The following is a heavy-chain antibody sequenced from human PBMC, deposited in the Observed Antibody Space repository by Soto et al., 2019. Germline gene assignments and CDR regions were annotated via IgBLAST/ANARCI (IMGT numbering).Heavy chain of an antibody. CDR2: MTNTGGAT. CDR1: GFTFSSYA. Sequence: GGSLRLSCAASGFTFSSYAMSWVRQAPGKGLEWVSTMTNTGGATYYADSVKGRFTISRDNSNHTLFLQMNSLRAEDTAVYYCAKEAPDWNYIDYCGQGTLVTVSS. CDR3: AKEAPDWNYIDY. J-gene: IGHJ4*02. V-gene: IGHV3-23*01. D-gene: IGHD3-9*01.